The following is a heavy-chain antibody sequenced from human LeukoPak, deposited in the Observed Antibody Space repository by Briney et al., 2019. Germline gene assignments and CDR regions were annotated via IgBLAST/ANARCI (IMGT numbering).Heavy chain of an antibody. J-gene: IGHJ4*02. Sequence: GASVKVSCKASGYTFTSYYMHWVRQAPGQGLEWMGIINPSGGSTSYAQKFQGRVTMTRDTSTSTVYMEPSSLRSEDTAVYYCARVTGRTYGDYVIAFDYWGQGTLVTVSS. CDR1: GYTFTSYY. D-gene: IGHD4-17*01. CDR3: ARVTGRTYGDYVIAFDY. V-gene: IGHV1-46*01. CDR2: INPSGGST.